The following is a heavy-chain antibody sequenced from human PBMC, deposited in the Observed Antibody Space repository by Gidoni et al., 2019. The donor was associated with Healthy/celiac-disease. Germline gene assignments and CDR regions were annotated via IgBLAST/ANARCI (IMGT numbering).Heavy chain of an antibody. V-gene: IGHV3-23*01. CDR1: GFTCSSYA. CDR3: AKDSLRLPSSGQM. Sequence: EVQLLESGRGLVQPGGSLRLSCAASGFTCSSYAMSWVRQAPGKGLEWVSAISGSGGSTYYADSVKGRFTISRDNSKNTLYLQMNSLRAEDTAVYYCAKDSLRLPSSGQMRGQGTLVTVSS. J-gene: IGHJ4*02. CDR2: ISGSGGST. D-gene: IGHD3-22*01.